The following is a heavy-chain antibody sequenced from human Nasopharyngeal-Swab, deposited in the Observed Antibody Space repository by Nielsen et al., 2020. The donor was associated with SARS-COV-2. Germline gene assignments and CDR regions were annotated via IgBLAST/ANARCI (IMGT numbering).Heavy chain of an antibody. CDR2: IYYSGST. J-gene: IGHJ5*01. Sequence: PGKGLEWIGYIYYSGSTNYNPSLKSRVTISVDTSKNQFSLKLSSVTAADTGVYYCARVEYSSSSVWFDPWGQGTLVTVSS. D-gene: IGHD6-6*01. V-gene: IGHV4-59*13. CDR3: ARVEYSSSSVWFDP.